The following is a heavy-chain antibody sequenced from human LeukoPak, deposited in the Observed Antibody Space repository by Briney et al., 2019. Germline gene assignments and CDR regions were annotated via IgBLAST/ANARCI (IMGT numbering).Heavy chain of an antibody. CDR2: IWYDGSNK. J-gene: IGHJ6*02. D-gene: IGHD3-3*01. CDR3: ARGLYYDFWSGPGVYYYYGMDV. CDR1: GFTFSSYG. Sequence: GGSLRLSCAASGFTFSSYGMHWVRQAPGKGLEWVAVIWYDGSNKYYADSVKGRFTISRDNSKNTLYLQVNSLRAEDTAVYYCARGLYYDFWSGPGVYYYYGMDVWGQGTTVTVSS. V-gene: IGHV3-33*01.